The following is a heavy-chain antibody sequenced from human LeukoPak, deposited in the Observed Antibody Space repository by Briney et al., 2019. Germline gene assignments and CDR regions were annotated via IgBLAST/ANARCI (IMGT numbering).Heavy chain of an antibody. V-gene: IGHV4-31*03. CDR1: GGSISSGGYY. D-gene: IGHD4-17*01. Sequence: SQTLSLTCPVSGGSISSGGYYWSWIRQHPGKGLEWIGYIYYSGSTYYNPSLKSRVTISVDTSKNQFSLKLSSVTAADTAVYYCARDLTYGANNWFDPWGQGTLVTVSS. CDR2: IYYSGST. J-gene: IGHJ5*02. CDR3: ARDLTYGANNWFDP.